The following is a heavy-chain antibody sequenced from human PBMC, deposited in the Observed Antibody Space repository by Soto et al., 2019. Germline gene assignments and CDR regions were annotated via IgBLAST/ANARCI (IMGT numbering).Heavy chain of an antibody. J-gene: IGHJ5*02. CDR2: INPSGGST. CDR3: ARDSYCSGGSCYSSVRWFDP. V-gene: IGHV1-46*01. Sequence: QVQLVQSGAEVKKPGASVKVSCKASGYTFTSYYMHWVRQAPGQGLEWMGIINPSGGSTSYAQKFQGRVTMTRDTSTSTVYMERSSLRSEDTAVYYCARDSYCSGGSCYSSVRWFDPWGQGTMVTVSS. D-gene: IGHD2-15*01. CDR1: GYTFTSYY.